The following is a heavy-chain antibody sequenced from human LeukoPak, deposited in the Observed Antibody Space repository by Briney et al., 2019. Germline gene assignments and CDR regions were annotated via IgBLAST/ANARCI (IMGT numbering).Heavy chain of an antibody. CDR3: AKGLTLGVSLVWDY. D-gene: IGHD3-16*01. Sequence: GGSLRLSCAASGFTFSSYAMSWVRQAPGKGLEWVSVISGSGGGPNYADSVRGRFTISRDNSKNTLFLQMSSLRVEDTAIYYCAKGLTLGVSLVWDYWGQGTLVTVSS. J-gene: IGHJ4*02. V-gene: IGHV3-23*01. CDR1: GFTFSSYA. CDR2: ISGSGGGP.